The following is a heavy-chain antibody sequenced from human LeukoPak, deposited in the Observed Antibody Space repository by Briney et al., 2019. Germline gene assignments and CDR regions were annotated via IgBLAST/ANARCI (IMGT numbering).Heavy chain of an antibody. D-gene: IGHD6-6*01. J-gene: IGHJ3*02. CDR3: ATLVGSSDRIDAFDI. CDR2: INHSGST. Sequence: SETLSLTCAVYGGSFSGYYWSWIRQPPGKGLEWIGEINHSGSTNYNPSLKSRVTISVDTSKNQFSLKLSSVTAADTAVYYCATLVGSSDRIDAFDIWGQGTMVTVSS. V-gene: IGHV4-34*01. CDR1: GGSFSGYY.